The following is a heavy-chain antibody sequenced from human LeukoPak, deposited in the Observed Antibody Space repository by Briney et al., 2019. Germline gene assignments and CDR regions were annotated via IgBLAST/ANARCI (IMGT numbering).Heavy chain of an antibody. J-gene: IGHJ3*02. CDR3: ARSDGYGLVGI. Sequence: SETLSLTCTVSGGSISSGVYYWGWIRQPPGKGLEWIGTIYYSGSTYYNPSLKSRVTISVDTSKNQFSLKLSSVTAADTAVYYCARSDGYGLVGIWGQGTMVTVSS. CDR1: GGSISSGVYY. V-gene: IGHV4-39*01. D-gene: IGHD5-18*01. CDR2: IYYSGST.